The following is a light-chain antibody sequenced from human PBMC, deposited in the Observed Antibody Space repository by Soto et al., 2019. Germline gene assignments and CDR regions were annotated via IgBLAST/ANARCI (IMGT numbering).Light chain of an antibody. Sequence: EIVLTQSPGTLSLSPGGRATLSCRASQTVTNHLAWYQQKAGQXPRXXIFDASTRASGIPPRFSVSVSGTDVTINLSRVDPDDGEVYDGQQRMNWPLTFGGGTKVDIK. CDR1: QTVTNH. V-gene: IGKV3-11*01. J-gene: IGKJ4*01. CDR2: DAS. CDR3: QQRMNWPLT.